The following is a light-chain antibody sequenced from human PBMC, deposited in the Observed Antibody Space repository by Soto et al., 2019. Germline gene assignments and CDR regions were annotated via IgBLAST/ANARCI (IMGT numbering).Light chain of an antibody. CDR3: LQYVASPLT. CDR1: ESVRDNY. CDR2: GAS. J-gene: IGKJ4*01. V-gene: IGKV3-20*01. Sequence: EIVLTQSPGTLSLSPGEIATLSCRASESVRDNYLAWYQQRSGKAPRIVIYGASSRASAVPDRFSGSGSGVDFTRTISRLEPEDFVVYYCLQYVASPLTFGGGTKVEI.